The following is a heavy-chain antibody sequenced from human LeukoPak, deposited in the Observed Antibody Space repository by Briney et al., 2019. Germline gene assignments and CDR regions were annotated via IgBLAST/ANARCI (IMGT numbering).Heavy chain of an antibody. V-gene: IGHV4-59*01. Sequence: SETLSLTCTVSGCSISSYYWSWIRQPPGKGLEWIGYIYYSGSTNYNPSLKSRVTISVDTSKNQFSLKLSSVTAADTAVYYCARMSSSGDFDYWGQGTLVTVSS. CDR2: IYYSGST. D-gene: IGHD6-13*01. CDR1: GCSISSYY. CDR3: ARMSSSGDFDY. J-gene: IGHJ4*02.